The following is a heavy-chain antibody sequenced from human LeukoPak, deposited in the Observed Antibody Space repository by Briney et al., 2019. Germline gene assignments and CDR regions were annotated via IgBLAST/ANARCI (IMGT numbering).Heavy chain of an antibody. CDR2: INHSGST. CDR1: GGSFSGYY. D-gene: IGHD3-10*01. V-gene: IGHV4-34*01. CDR3: ASVDYCSGSYRD. J-gene: IGHJ4*02. Sequence: SETLSLTCAVYGGSFSGYYWSWIRQPPGKGLEWIGEINHSGSTNYNPSLKSRVTISVDTSKNQFSLKLSSVTAAHTAVYYCASVDYCSGSYRDWGQGTLVTVSS.